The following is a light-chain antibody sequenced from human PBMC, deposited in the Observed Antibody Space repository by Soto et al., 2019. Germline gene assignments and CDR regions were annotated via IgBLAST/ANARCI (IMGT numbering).Light chain of an antibody. CDR3: QQRSNWPWGLT. CDR2: DAF. Sequence: TVLTQSPATLSLSPGERATLSCKASQSIGNSLGWFQQKPGQAPRLLIDDAFNRATGIPARFTGSGSGSDFTLTISSLEPEDFGVYYCQQRSNWPWGLTFGGGTKVEIK. J-gene: IGKJ4*01. CDR1: QSIGNS. V-gene: IGKV3-11*01.